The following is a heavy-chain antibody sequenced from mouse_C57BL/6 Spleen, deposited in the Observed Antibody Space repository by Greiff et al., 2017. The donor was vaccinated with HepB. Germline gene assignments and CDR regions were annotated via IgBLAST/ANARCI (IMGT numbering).Heavy chain of an antibody. CDR2: ISYDGSN. CDR1: GYSITSGYY. D-gene: IGHD1-1*01. Sequence: EVQLVESGPGLVKPSQSLSLTCSVPGYSITSGYYWNWIRQFPGNKLEWMGYISYDGSNNYNPSLKNRISITRDTSKNQFFLKLNSVTTEDTATYYCARGDYYGSQYFDVWGTGTTVTVSS. J-gene: IGHJ1*03. V-gene: IGHV3-6*01. CDR3: ARGDYYGSQYFDV.